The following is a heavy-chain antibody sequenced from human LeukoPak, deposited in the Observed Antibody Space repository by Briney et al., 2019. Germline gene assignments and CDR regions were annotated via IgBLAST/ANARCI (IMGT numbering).Heavy chain of an antibody. CDR2: ISTYDGNT. CDR3: ARREYCSSTSCYNY. CDR1: GYSFTSYG. Sequence: ASVKVSCKASGYSFTSYGISWVRQAPGQGLEWMGWISTYDGNTNYAQRVQDRLTMTTDSSTSTAYMELRSLRSDDTAVYYCARREYCSSTSCYNYWGQGTLVTVSS. V-gene: IGHV1-18*04. D-gene: IGHD2-2*02. J-gene: IGHJ4*02.